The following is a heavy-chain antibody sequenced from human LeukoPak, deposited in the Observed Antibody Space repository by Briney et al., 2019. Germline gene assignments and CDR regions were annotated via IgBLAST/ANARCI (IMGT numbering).Heavy chain of an antibody. Sequence: ASVKVSCKASGYTFSGYFIHWVRQAPGQGLEWMGWINPNSGGTNYAQNLQGRVTMTRDTSISTAYMDLSRLESDDTAVYYCARESTFDIWGQGTMVTASS. V-gene: IGHV1-2*02. CDR1: GYTFSGYF. CDR2: INPNSGGT. CDR3: ARESTFDI. J-gene: IGHJ3*02.